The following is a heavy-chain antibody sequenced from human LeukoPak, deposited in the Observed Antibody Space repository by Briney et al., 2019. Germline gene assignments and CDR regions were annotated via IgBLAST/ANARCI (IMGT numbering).Heavy chain of an antibody. D-gene: IGHD2-21*01. CDR2: IRYGGHYK. CDR3: AKTRGVEGAFDI. CDR1: GFTFSAHG. J-gene: IGHJ3*02. Sequence: PGGSLRLSCVASGFTFSAHGIHWVRQAPGKGLDWVTFIRYGGHYKYYADSVTGRFTVSRDDSKNTVYLQMNNLMTEDTAVYYCAKTRGVEGAFDIWGQGTRVTVSS. V-gene: IGHV3-30*02.